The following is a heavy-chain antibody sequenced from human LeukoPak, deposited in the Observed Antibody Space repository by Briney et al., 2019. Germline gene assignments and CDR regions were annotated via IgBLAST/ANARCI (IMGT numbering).Heavy chain of an antibody. V-gene: IGHV4-59*08. Sequence: SETLSLTCTVSGGSISSYYWIWIRQPPGKGLEWIGYIYYSGSTNYNPSLKSRVTISVDTSKNQFSLKLSSVTAADTAVYYCASQRMCATAFFDYWGQGTLVTVSS. CDR1: GGSISSYY. CDR3: ASQRMCATAFFDY. D-gene: IGHD1-26*01. CDR2: IYYSGST. J-gene: IGHJ4*02.